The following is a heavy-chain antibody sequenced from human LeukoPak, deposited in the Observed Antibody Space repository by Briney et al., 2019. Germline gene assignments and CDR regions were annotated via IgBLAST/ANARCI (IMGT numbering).Heavy chain of an antibody. Sequence: ASVKVSCKASGYTFTGYYMHWVRQAPGQGLEWMGWINPNSGGTNYAQKFQGWVTMTRDTSISTAYMELSRLRSDDTAVYYCARDLSGIAAAVGVAERTNDAFDIWGQETMVTVSS. J-gene: IGHJ3*02. CDR1: GYTFTGYY. CDR2: INPNSGGT. V-gene: IGHV1-2*04. CDR3: ARDLSGIAAAVGVAERTNDAFDI. D-gene: IGHD6-13*01.